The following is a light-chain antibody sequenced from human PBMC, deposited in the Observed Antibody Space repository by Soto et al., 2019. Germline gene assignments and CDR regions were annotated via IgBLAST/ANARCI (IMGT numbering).Light chain of an antibody. CDR3: QSYDNSLSGSVV. CDR1: SSNIGAGYH. V-gene: IGLV1-40*01. Sequence: QSVLTQPPSVSGAPGQRVTISCSGSSSNIGAGYHVHWYQHLPGTAPKLLIYGNTNRPSGVPDRFSGSTSGASASLAITGLRAEVEADYYAQSYDNSLSGSVVFGGGTKLTVL. CDR2: GNT. J-gene: IGLJ2*01.